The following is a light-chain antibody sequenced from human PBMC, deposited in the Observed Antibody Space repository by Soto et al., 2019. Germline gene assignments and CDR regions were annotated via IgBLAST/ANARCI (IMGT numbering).Light chain of an antibody. CDR3: QSYDATNQV. V-gene: IGLV6-57*01. CDR1: SGSIASNY. Sequence: NFMLTQPHSVSESPGKTVIISCTRSSGSIASNYVQGYQQRPGSSTTTVIYEDNQRPSGVPDRFSGSIDSSSNSASLTISGLETEDEADYFCQSYDATNQVFGGGTKLTVL. CDR2: EDN. J-gene: IGLJ3*02.